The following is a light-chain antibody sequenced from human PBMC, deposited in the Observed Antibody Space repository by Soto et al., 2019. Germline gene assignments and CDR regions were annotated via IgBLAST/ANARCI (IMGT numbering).Light chain of an antibody. J-gene: IGLJ1*01. Sequence: QSVLTQPPSVSAAPGQTVTISCSGSNSNIGNSYVYWYQQFPGAAPKLLMYENAKRASGIPDRFSGSKSGAAATLAITGIQTGDEADYYCGTWDSGLSGFVFGTGTKLTVL. CDR2: ENA. CDR1: NSNIGNSY. V-gene: IGLV1-51*02. CDR3: GTWDSGLSGFV.